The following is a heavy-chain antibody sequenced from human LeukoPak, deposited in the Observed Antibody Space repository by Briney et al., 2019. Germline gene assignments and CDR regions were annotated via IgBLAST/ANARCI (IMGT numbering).Heavy chain of an antibody. D-gene: IGHD3-22*01. Sequence: GGSLSLSCAASGFTFSNAWMAWVRQAPGKGLEWVGRIRSKNDGGTIGYAAPVKDRFTISRDDSENTLYLQMNSLEIEDTAVYFCTTDRTMKGYWGQGTLVTVSS. CDR2: IRSKNDGGTI. V-gene: IGHV3-15*01. CDR3: TTDRTMKGY. CDR1: GFTFSNAW. J-gene: IGHJ4*02.